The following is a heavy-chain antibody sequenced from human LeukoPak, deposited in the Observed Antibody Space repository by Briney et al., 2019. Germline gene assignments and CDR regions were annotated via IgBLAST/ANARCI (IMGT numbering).Heavy chain of an antibody. J-gene: IGHJ3*02. V-gene: IGHV2-5*01. CDR2: IYWNDDK. CDR1: GFSLSTSGVG. Sequence: SGPTLVKPTQTLTLTCTFSGFSLSTSGVGVAWIRQPPGKALECLALIYWNDDKRYSPSLKSRLTITKDTSKNQVVLTMTNMDPVDTATYYCARREKGAFDIWGQGTMVTVSS. CDR3: ARREKGAFDI.